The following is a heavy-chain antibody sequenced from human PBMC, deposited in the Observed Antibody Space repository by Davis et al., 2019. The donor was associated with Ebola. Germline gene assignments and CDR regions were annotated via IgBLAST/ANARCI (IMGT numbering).Heavy chain of an antibody. V-gene: IGHV1-69*04. J-gene: IGHJ3*02. Sequence: SVKVSCKASGGTFSSYAISWVRQAPGQGLEWMGRIIPILGIANYAQKFQGRVTITADKSTSTAYMELSSLRSEDTAVYYYARDRDIDAFDIWGQGTMVTVSS. CDR2: IIPILGIA. CDR3: ARDRDIDAFDI. CDR1: GGTFSSYA. D-gene: IGHD2-15*01.